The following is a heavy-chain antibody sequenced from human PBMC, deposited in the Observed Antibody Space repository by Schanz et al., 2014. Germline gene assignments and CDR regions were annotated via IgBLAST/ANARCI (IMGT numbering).Heavy chain of an antibody. V-gene: IGHV3-33*01. J-gene: IGHJ3*02. CDR1: GFTFSKYG. CDR3: ARGIITIVRGDDVGAFDI. Sequence: QVQLVESGGGVVQPGRSLRLSCAASGFTFSKYGVHWVRQAPGKGLEWVAVIWYNGSNKYYADSVRGRFTISRDNSKNTLYLQMNNLRAEDAAVYYCARGIITIVRGDDVGAFDIWGQGTMVTVSS. D-gene: IGHD3-10*01. CDR2: IWYNGSNK.